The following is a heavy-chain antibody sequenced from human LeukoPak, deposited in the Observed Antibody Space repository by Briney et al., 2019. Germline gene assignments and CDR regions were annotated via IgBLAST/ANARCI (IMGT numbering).Heavy chain of an antibody. CDR2: ISAYNGNT. J-gene: IGHJ3*02. CDR3: ARAPYYYDSTGYYGYAFDI. V-gene: IGHV1-18*01. D-gene: IGHD3-22*01. Sequence: ASVKVSCKASGCTFTSYGISWVRQAPGQGLEWMGWISAYNGNTNYAQKLQGRVTMTTDTSTSTAYMELRSLRSEDTAVYYCARAPYYYDSTGYYGYAFDIWGQGTMVTVSS. CDR1: GCTFTSYG.